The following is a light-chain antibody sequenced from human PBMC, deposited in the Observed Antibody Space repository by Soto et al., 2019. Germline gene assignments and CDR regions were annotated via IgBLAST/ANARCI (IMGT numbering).Light chain of an antibody. CDR1: QSVSSSF. J-gene: IGKJ1*01. V-gene: IGKV3-20*01. Sequence: EIVLTQSPGTLSLSPGERATLSCRASQSVSSSFLAWYQQKPGQAPRLLIYGASSRATGIPDRFSGSGSGTDFTLTISRLEPEDFAVYYCQQYDSSPWTLGQGNKVEIK. CDR3: QQYDSSPWT. CDR2: GAS.